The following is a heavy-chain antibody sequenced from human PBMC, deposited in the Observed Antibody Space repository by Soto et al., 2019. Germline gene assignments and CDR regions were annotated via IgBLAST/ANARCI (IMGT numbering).Heavy chain of an antibody. CDR2: ISYDGSNK. D-gene: IGHD3-10*01. J-gene: IGHJ3*02. CDR1: GFTFSSYA. CDR3: ARGSGDAFDI. V-gene: IGHV3-30-3*01. Sequence: GGSLRLSCAASGFTFSSYAMHWVRQAPGKGLEWVAVISYDGSNKYYADSVKGRFTISRDNSKNTLYLQMNSLRAEDTAVYYCARGSGDAFDIWGQGTMVTVS.